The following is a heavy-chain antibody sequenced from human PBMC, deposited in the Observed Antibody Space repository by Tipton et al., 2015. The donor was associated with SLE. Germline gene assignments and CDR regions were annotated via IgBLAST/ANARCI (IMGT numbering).Heavy chain of an antibody. D-gene: IGHD3-3*01. CDR2: INPNSGGT. V-gene: IGHV1-2*02. CDR1: GGTFSSYA. CDR3: ARGDSLRFFSY. Sequence: QSGAEVKKPGSSVKVSCKASGGTFSSYAISWVRQAPGQGLEWMGWINPNSGGTNYAQKFQGRVTMTRDTSISTAYMELSRLRSDDTAVYYCARGDSLRFFSYWGQGTLVTVSS. J-gene: IGHJ4*02.